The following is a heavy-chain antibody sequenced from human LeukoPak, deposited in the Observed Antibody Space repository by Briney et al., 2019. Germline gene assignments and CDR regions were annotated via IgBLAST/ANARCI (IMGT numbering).Heavy chain of an antibody. V-gene: IGHV3-7*01. CDR1: GFTFSSYW. Sequence: GGSLRLSCVASGFTFSSYWMSWVRQAPGKGLEWVANIKQDGSEKYYVDSVKGRFTISRDNAKNSLYLQMNSLRAEDTAVYYCARDFFPVVDSTWYEIGYWGQGTLVIVSS. J-gene: IGHJ4*02. D-gene: IGHD2-21*01. CDR2: IKQDGSEK. CDR3: ARDFFPVVDSTWYEIGY.